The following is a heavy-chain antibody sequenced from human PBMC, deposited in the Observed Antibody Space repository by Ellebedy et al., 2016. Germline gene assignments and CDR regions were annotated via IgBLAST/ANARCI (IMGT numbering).Heavy chain of an antibody. Sequence: GGSLRLXCAASGFTFSSYWMHWVRQAPGKGLVWVSRINSDGSSTSYADSVKGRFTISRDNAKNTLYLQMNSLRAEDTAVYYCARARSTSWKGSAFDIWGQGTMVTVSS. V-gene: IGHV3-74*01. CDR3: ARARSTSWKGSAFDI. CDR2: INSDGSST. CDR1: GFTFSSYW. J-gene: IGHJ3*02. D-gene: IGHD2-2*01.